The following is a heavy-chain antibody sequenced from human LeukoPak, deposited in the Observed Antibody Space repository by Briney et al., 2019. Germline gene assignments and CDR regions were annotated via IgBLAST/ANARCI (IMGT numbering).Heavy chain of an antibody. J-gene: IGHJ4*02. CDR1: GVSISSYY. Sequence: AETLSLTCTVSGVSISSYYWSWVRQPPGKGLEWIGDIYYSGSTNYNPSLKSRVTISVDTSKNQFSLKLSSVTAADTAVYYCARSIYCSGGSCYPFDYWGQGTLVTASS. CDR2: IYYSGST. D-gene: IGHD2-15*01. V-gene: IGHV4-59*08. CDR3: ARSIYCSGGSCYPFDY.